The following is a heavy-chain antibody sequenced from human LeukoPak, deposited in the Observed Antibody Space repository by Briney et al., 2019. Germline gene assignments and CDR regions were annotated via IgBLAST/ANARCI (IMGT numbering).Heavy chain of an antibody. Sequence: GGSLRLSCAASGFTFSSYAMSWVRQAPGKGLEWVSAISGSGGSTYYADSVKGRFAISRDNSKNTLYLQMNSLRAEDTAVYYCAKTRLEYYYDSSGYLALDYWGQGTLVTVSS. CDR3: AKTRLEYYYDSSGYLALDY. CDR1: GFTFSSYA. D-gene: IGHD3-22*01. J-gene: IGHJ4*02. V-gene: IGHV3-23*01. CDR2: ISGSGGST.